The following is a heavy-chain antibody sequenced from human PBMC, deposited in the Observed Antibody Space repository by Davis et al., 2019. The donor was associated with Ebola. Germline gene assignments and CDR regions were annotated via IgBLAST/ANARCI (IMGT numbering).Heavy chain of an antibody. J-gene: IGHJ6*02. Sequence: MPSETLSLTCTVSGGSISSYYWSWIRQPPGKGLEWIGEINHSGSTNYNPSLKSRVTISVDTSKNQFSLKLSSVTAADTAVYYCARGDSSDGMDVWGQGTTVTVSS. CDR2: INHSGST. V-gene: IGHV4-34*01. CDR3: ARGDSSDGMDV. CDR1: GGSISSYY. D-gene: IGHD3-22*01.